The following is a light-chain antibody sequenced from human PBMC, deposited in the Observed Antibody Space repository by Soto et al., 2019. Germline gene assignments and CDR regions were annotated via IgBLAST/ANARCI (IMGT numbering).Light chain of an antibody. CDR2: DVT. CDR1: YSDVGTFYV. Sequence: QSALTQPRSVSGSPGQSVTISCTASYSDVGTFYVVSWYQQYPGKGPKLIMFDVTGRPSRVPDRFSGSKSGHTAPLTISGLQAEDEADYYSCSSAGSYNCILGPGTKV. CDR3: CSSAGSYNCI. J-gene: IGLJ1*01. V-gene: IGLV2-11*01.